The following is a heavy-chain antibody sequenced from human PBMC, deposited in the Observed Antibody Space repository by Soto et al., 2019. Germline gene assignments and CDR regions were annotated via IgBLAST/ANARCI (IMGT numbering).Heavy chain of an antibody. CDR3: ARDSTRITTNWFDP. CDR1: GGTFSSYA. J-gene: IGHJ5*02. Sequence: ASVKVSCKASGGTFSSYAIIWVRQAPGQGLEWMGGIIPIFGTANYAQKFQGRVTITADESTSTAYMELSSLRSEDTAVYYCARDSTRITTNWFDPWGQGTLVTVSS. V-gene: IGHV1-69*13. D-gene: IGHD3-22*01. CDR2: IIPIFGTA.